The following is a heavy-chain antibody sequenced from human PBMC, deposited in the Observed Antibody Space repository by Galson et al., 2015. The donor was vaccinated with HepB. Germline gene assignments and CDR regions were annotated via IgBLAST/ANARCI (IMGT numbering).Heavy chain of an antibody. CDR1: GYTFTSYA. J-gene: IGHJ6*02. D-gene: IGHD6-19*01. CDR2: INTNTGNP. V-gene: IGHV7-4-1*02. Sequence: SVKVSCKASGYTFTSYAMNWVRQAPGQGLEWMGWINTNTGNPTYAQGFTGRFVFSLDTSVSTAYLQISSLKAEDTAVYYCARKGSSGWYSSWGMDVWGQGTTVTVSS. CDR3: ARKGSSGWYSSWGMDV.